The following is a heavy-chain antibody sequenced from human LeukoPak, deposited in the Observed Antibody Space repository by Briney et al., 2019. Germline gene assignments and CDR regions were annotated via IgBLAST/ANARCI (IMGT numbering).Heavy chain of an antibody. CDR3: SKDPNGDYVGAFDR. CDR2: ITGSGWGT. V-gene: IGHV3-23*01. Sequence: GGSLRLSCTASGLPFSNYATPWVRQAPGKGLDWVSSITGSGWGTYYADSVKGRFSVSRDNSQNTVFLHMNSLRADDTALYYCSKDPNGDYVGAFDRWGPGTIVSASS. J-gene: IGHJ3*02. D-gene: IGHD4-17*01. CDR1: GLPFSNYA.